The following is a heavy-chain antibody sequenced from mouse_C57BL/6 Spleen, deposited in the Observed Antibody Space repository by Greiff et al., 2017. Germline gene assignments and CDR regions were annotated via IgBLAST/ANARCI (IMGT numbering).Heavy chain of an antibody. CDR2: ISDGGSYT. D-gene: IGHD1-1*01. Sequence: EVMLVESGGGLVKPGGSLKLSCAASGFTFRSYAMSWVRQTPEKRLEWVATISDGGSYTYYPDNVKGRFTISRDNAKNNLYLQMSHLKSEDTAMYYCARDDYGSSYGDYWGQGTSVTVSS. J-gene: IGHJ4*01. CDR1: GFTFRSYA. V-gene: IGHV5-4*01. CDR3: ARDDYGSSYGDY.